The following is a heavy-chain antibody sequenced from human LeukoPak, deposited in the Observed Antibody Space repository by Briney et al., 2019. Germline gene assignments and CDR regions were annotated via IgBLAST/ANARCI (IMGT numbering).Heavy chain of an antibody. Sequence: PGGSLRLSCAASGFTFSSHWMHWVRQAPGKGLVWVSRIDSHGTSTIDADSVKGRFSISRDNAKNTVYLLMNSLRAEDTALYYCVREGYGPGNYPFDYWGQGILVTVSS. CDR3: VREGYGPGNYPFDY. CDR2: IDSHGTST. CDR1: GFTFSSHW. V-gene: IGHV3-74*01. D-gene: IGHD3-10*01. J-gene: IGHJ4*02.